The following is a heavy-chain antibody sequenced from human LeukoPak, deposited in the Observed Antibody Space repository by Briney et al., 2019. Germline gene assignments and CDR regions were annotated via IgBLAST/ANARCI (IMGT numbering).Heavy chain of an antibody. J-gene: IGHJ4*02. D-gene: IGHD5-12*01. Sequence: SETLSLTCTVSGGSISSSSYYWGWIRQPPGEGLEWIGSIYYSGSTYYNPSLKSRVTISVDTSKNQFSLKLSSVTAADTAVYYCARQLSGYAPGWGQGTLVTVSS. CDR1: GGSISSSSYY. V-gene: IGHV4-39*01. CDR2: IYYSGST. CDR3: ARQLSGYAPG.